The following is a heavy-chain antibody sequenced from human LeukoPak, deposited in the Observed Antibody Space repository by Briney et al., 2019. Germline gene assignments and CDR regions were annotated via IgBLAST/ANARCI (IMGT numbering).Heavy chain of an antibody. CDR1: GFTFDDYA. J-gene: IGHJ4*02. V-gene: IGHV3-9*01. CDR2: ISWNSGSI. CDR3: AKGVLDYYDSSGYWD. Sequence: GGSLRLSCAASGFTFDDYAMHWVRQAPGKGLEWVSGISWNSGSIGYADSVKGRFTISRDNAKNSLYLQMNSLRAEDTALYCCAKGVLDYYDSSGYWDWGQGTLVTVSS. D-gene: IGHD3-22*01.